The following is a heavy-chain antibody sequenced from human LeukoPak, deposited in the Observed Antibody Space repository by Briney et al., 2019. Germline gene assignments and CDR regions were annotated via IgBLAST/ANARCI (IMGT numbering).Heavy chain of an antibody. CDR1: GFTFSSYA. J-gene: IGHJ4*02. CDR3: AKESQLSYSGTFYIDY. Sequence: GGSLRLSCAASGFTFSSYAMSWVRQAPGKGLEWVSTISGSGGSTYHADSVKGRFTISRDNSKNTLYLQMNSLRTEDTAVYYCAKESQLSYSGTFYIDYWGQGTLVTVSS. CDR2: ISGSGGST. V-gene: IGHV3-23*01. D-gene: IGHD1-26*01.